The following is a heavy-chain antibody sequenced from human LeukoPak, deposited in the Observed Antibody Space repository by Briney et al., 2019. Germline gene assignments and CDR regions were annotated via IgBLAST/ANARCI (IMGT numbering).Heavy chain of an antibody. CDR3: AGRVGRYSSGLYYYYFDY. D-gene: IGHD3-22*01. V-gene: IGHV4-4*02. CDR1: GDSINSLDL. Sequence: NPSETLSLTCTVSGDSINSLDLWSWVRQPPGKGLEWIGEMYLSGTTHSNPSVKSRVTISIDKSKNQFFLNLSSVTAADTAVYYCAGRVGRYSSGLYYYYFDYWGQGTLVTVSS. CDR2: MYLSGTT. J-gene: IGHJ4*02.